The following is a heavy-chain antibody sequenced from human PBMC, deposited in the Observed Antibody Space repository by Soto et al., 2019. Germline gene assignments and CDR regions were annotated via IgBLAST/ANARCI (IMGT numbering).Heavy chain of an antibody. CDR2: ISDDGGDT. CDR3: ARDRYSSSPGHLEY. J-gene: IGHJ4*02. D-gene: IGHD6-6*01. CDR1: GLIFSTNG. Sequence: QVQLVESGGGVVQPGRSLRLSCTASGLIFSTNGMHWVRQAPGKGLEWVAHISDDGGDTYYADSVRGRFTISRDNSKSTLYLKMKSLRVEDTAVYYCARDRYSSSPGHLEYGGQGTLVTVSS. V-gene: IGHV3-30*03.